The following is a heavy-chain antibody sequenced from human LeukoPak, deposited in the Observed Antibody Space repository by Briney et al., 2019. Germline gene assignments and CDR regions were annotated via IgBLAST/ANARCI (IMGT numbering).Heavy chain of an antibody. CDR1: GYSISSGYY. CDR3: ARGARAYDSSGYYPMLPLYNWFDP. V-gene: IGHV4-38-2*02. D-gene: IGHD3-22*01. CDR2: IYHSGST. J-gene: IGHJ5*02. Sequence: SETLSLTCTVSGYSISSGYYWGWIRQPPGKGLEWIGSIYHSGSTYYNPSLKSRVTMSLDTSKNQFSLKLSSVTAADTAVYYCARGARAYDSSGYYPMLPLYNWFDPWGQGALVTVSS.